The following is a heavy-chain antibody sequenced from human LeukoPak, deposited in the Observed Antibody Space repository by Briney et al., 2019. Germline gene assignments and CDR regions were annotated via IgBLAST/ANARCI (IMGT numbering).Heavy chain of an antibody. J-gene: IGHJ6*02. Sequence: GGSLRLSCAASGFTFSSYAMSWVRQAPGKGLEWVSAISGSGGSTYYADSVKGRFTNSRDNSKNTLYLQMNSLRAEDTAVYYCAKDIKKGATTYYYYYYGMDVWGQGTTVTVSS. CDR1: GFTFSSYA. CDR2: ISGSGGST. D-gene: IGHD1-26*01. V-gene: IGHV3-23*01. CDR3: AKDIKKGATTYYYYYYGMDV.